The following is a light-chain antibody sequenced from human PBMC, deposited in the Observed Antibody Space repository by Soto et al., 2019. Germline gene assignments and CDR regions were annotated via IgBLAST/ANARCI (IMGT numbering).Light chain of an antibody. J-gene: IGLJ2*01. CDR1: ISDVAGYNY. Sequence: QSALTQPRSVSGSPGQSVTISCTGTISDVAGYNYVSWYQHHPGKAPKLLISDVTKRPSWVPERFSGSKSGSTASLTISELQAEDEADYYCSSYAGSNNLVFGGGTKLTVL. CDR3: SSYAGSNNLV. V-gene: IGLV2-11*01. CDR2: DVT.